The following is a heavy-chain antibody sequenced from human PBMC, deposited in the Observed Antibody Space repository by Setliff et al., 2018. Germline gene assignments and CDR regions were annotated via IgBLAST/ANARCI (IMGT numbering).Heavy chain of an antibody. D-gene: IGHD5-18*01. CDR3: TFARDGYDVFDI. CDR2: IRGRTDNYAT. Sequence: LRLSCAASGFTFSGSAMHWVRQASGKGLEWIGRIRGRTDNYATAYAASVRGRFTISRDDSKNTAYLQMNSLKTEDTAVYYCTFARDGYDVFDIWGQGTMVTVSS. J-gene: IGHJ3*02. CDR1: GFTFSGSA. V-gene: IGHV3-73*01.